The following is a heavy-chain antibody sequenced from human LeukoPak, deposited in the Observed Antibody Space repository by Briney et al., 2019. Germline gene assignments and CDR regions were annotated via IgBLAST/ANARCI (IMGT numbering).Heavy chain of an antibody. D-gene: IGHD2-2*02. J-gene: IGHJ3*02. CDR3: AKDKVYCSSTSCYRDAFDI. CDR2: ISYDGSNK. Sequence: PGGSLRLSCAASGFTFSSYGMHWVRQAPGKGLEWVAVISYDGSNKYYADSVKGRFTISRDNSKNTLYLQMNSLRAEDTAVYYCAKDKVYCSSTSCYRDAFDIWGQGTMVTVSS. V-gene: IGHV3-30*18. CDR1: GFTFSSYG.